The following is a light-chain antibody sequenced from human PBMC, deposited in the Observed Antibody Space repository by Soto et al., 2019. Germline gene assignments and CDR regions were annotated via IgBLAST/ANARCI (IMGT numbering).Light chain of an antibody. Sequence: IHVPLSPSFLSASVRDRVAITCLASQGICSYLAWYQQKPGKAPKLLIYAASTWQSGVPSRFSGSGSGTDFTLTISCLQSEDFATYYCQQYYSYPLTFGGGGKVDIK. CDR1: QGICSY. V-gene: IGKV1-9*01. CDR3: QQYYSYPLT. J-gene: IGKJ4*01. CDR2: AAS.